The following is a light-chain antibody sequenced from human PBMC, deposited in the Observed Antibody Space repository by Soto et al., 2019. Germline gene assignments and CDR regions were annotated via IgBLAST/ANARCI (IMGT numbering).Light chain of an antibody. CDR3: AAWDDSLNGSYV. V-gene: IGLV1-44*01. CDR2: SNN. J-gene: IGLJ1*01. CDR1: SSNIGSNT. Sequence: QSVLTQPPSASGTPGQRVTISCSGSSSNIGSNTVNWYQQLPGTAPKPLIYSNNQRPSGVPDRFSGSKSGTSASLAISGLQSEDGADYYCAAWDDSLNGSYVFGTGTKVTVL.